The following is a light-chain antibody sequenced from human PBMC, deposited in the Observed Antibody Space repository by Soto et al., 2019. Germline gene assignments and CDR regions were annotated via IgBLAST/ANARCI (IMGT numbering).Light chain of an antibody. CDR2: EVS. CDR1: SGDVGHYNY. Sequence: QSALTQPASVSGSPGQSITISCTGSSGDVGHYNYVSWYQQHPGNAPKLMIYEVSNRPSGVSNRFSGSKSGNTASLIISGLQADDDDDYYCTSYTTRSIWVFGRGTKLTVL. V-gene: IGLV2-14*01. CDR3: TSYTTRSIWV. J-gene: IGLJ3*02.